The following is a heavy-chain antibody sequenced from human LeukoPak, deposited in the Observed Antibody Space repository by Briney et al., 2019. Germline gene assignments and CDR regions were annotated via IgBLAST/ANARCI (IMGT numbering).Heavy chain of an antibody. J-gene: IGHJ4*02. CDR3: ARHLPDAADGGNSFDY. D-gene: IGHD4-23*01. CDR1: GGTFSSYA. CDR2: IIPIFGTA. Sequence: GSSVKVSCKASGGTFSSYAISWVRQAPGQGLEWMGGIIPIFGTANYAQKFQGRVTITADESTSTAYMELSSLRSDDTAVYYCARHLPDAADGGNSFDYWGQRTLVTVSS. V-gene: IGHV1-69*01.